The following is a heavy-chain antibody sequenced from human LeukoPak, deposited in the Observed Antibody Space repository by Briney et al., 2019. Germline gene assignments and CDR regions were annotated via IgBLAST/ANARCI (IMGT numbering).Heavy chain of an antibody. D-gene: IGHD3-10*01. CDR2: ISYDGSSK. V-gene: IGHV3-30-3*01. CDR1: GFTFSSYA. CDR3: GRGSVGFGELNY. Sequence: GGSLRLSCAASGFTFSSYAMHWVRQAPGKGLEWVAVISYDGSSKFYADSVKGRFTLSRDNSKNTLYLQMNSLRIEDTAVYYCGRGSVGFGELNYWGQGPLVTVSS. J-gene: IGHJ4*02.